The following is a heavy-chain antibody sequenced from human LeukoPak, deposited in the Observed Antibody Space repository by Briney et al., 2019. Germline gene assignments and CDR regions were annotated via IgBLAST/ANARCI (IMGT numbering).Heavy chain of an antibody. D-gene: IGHD6-13*01. CDR3: ASSYSSSGGFMYYFDY. J-gene: IGHJ4*02. CDR1: GFTFSSYS. V-gene: IGHV3-21*01. Sequence: PGGSLRLSCAASGFTFSSYSMNWVRQAPGKGLEWVSSISSSSSYIYYAGSVKGRFTISRDNAKNSLYLQMNSLRAEDTAVYYCASSYSSSGGFMYYFDYWGQGTLVTVSS. CDR2: ISSSSSYI.